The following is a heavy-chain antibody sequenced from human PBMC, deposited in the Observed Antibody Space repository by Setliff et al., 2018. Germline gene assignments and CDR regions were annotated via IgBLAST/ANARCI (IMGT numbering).Heavy chain of an antibody. CDR1: GGFIYDHY. Sequence: SETLSLTCTVSGGFIYDHYWTWIRQPAGKGLQWIGRVYSDRETDYSPSLKSRVTISVDKSNNQFSLNLKSMTAADTALYFCARERQGGFLEWSPFDSWGQGILVTLL. CDR3: ARERQGGFLEWSPFDS. J-gene: IGHJ4*02. CDR2: VYSDRET. V-gene: IGHV4-4*07. D-gene: IGHD3-3*01.